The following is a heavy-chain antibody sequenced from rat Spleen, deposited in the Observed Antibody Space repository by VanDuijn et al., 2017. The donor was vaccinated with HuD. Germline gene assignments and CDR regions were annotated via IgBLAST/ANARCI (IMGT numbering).Heavy chain of an antibody. CDR2: ISPSGGST. V-gene: IGHV5-19*01. Sequence: EVQLVESGGGLVQPGRSLKVSCAASGFAFSYQGMHWIRQAPTKGLEWVASISPSGGSTFYRDSVKGRFTISRDNAKSTLYLQMNSLRSEDTAAYYCARTIYDYFDYWGQGTLVTVSS. D-gene: IGHD1-5*01. CDR1: GFAFSYQG. J-gene: IGHJ3*01. CDR3: ARTIYDYFDY.